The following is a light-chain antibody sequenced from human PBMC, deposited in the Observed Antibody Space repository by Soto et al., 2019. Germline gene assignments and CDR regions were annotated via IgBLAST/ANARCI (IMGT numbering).Light chain of an antibody. J-gene: IGKJ2*01. CDR2: GAS. V-gene: IGKV3-20*01. CDR3: QQFAT. CDR1: QSVSSSY. Sequence: EIVLTQSPGTLSLSPGERATLSCRASQSVSSSYLAWYQQKPGQAPRLLIYGASSRATGIPDRFSGSGSGTDFTLTISRLEPEDFAVYYCQQFATFGVGTEPEIK.